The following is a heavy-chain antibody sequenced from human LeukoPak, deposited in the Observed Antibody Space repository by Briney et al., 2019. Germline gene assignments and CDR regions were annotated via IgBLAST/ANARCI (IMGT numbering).Heavy chain of an antibody. V-gene: IGHV4-30-4*02. D-gene: IGHD2-2*01. CDR1: GASISSGDYY. CDR2: IYYSGST. CDR3: ASIVVVPAAELDVFDL. J-gene: IGHJ3*01. Sequence: PSETLSLTCTVSGASISSGDYYWSWIRQPPGKGLEWIGYIYYSGSTYYNPSLKSRVTIPVDTYNNQFSLKMRSVTAADTAVYYCASIVVVPAAELDVFDLWGQGKMVPVS.